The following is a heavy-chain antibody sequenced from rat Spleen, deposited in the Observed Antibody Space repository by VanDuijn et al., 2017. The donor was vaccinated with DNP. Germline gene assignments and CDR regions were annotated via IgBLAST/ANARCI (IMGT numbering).Heavy chain of an antibody. CDR3: ARWGSSDWYFDF. J-gene: IGHJ1*01. Sequence: EVQLVESGGDLVQPGRSLKLSCVASGLTFNNYWMAWIRQAPKKGLEWVATIIYDGSRTYYRDSVKGRFTISRDNAQNTLYLQMNSLRSEDMATYYCARWGSSDWYFDFWGPGTMVTVSS. CDR1: GLTFNNYW. CDR2: IIYDGSRT. D-gene: IGHD1-2*01. V-gene: IGHV5-22*01.